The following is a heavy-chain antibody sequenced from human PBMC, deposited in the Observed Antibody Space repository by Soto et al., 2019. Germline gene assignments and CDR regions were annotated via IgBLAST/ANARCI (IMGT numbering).Heavy chain of an antibody. Sequence: PSETLSLTCAVYGGSFSGYYWSWIRQPPGKGLEWIGEINHSGSTNYNPSLKSRVTISVDTSKNQFSLKLSSVTAADTAVYYCARGRSGWYHYYYGMDVWGQGTTVTV. D-gene: IGHD6-19*01. V-gene: IGHV4-34*01. J-gene: IGHJ6*02. CDR2: INHSGST. CDR3: ARGRSGWYHYYYGMDV. CDR1: GGSFSGYY.